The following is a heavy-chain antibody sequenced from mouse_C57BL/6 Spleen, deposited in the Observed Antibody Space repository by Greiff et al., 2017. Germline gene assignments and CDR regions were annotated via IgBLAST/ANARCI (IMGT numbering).Heavy chain of an antibody. J-gene: IGHJ3*01. CDR2: IYPGSGST. Sequence: QVQLQQPGAELVKPGASVKMSCKASGYTFTSYWITWVKQRPGQGLEWIGDIYPGSGSTHYTETFKSKGTLTVDTSSRTAYMQLSSLTSDDSAVYYCATDFAWFAYWGQGTLVTVSA. V-gene: IGHV1-55*01. CDR1: GYTFTSYW. CDR3: ATDFAWFAY.